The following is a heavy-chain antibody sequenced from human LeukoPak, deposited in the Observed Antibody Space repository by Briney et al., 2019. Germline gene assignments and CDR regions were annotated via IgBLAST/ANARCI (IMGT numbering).Heavy chain of an antibody. D-gene: IGHD6-6*01. CDR2: IIPIFGTA. CDR1: GGTFSSYT. J-gene: IGHJ3*02. CDR3: ARDRYGSSSRHDAFDI. V-gene: IGHV1-69*05. Sequence: ASVKVSCKASGGTFSSYTISWVRQAPGQGLEWMGRIIPIFGTANYAQKFQGRVTTTTDESTSTAYMELSSLRSEDTAVYYCARDRYGSSSRHDAFDIWGQGTMVTVSS.